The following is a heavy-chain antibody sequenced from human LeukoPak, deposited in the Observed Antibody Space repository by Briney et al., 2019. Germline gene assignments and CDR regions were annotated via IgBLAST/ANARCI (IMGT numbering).Heavy chain of an antibody. CDR2: IYPSGRT. D-gene: IGHD2-2*03. Sequence: SETRSLTCSVSSGSMTDSCWSWFRQAPGKGFEWLGFIYPSGRTEYSPSLRSRVSFSVATSRMEATVRLSSVTASDTAVYHCTREGYNRSGYFLDFWGQGTLVTVSS. V-gene: IGHV4-59*12. CDR3: TREGYNRSGYFLDF. CDR1: SGSMTDSC. J-gene: IGHJ4*02.